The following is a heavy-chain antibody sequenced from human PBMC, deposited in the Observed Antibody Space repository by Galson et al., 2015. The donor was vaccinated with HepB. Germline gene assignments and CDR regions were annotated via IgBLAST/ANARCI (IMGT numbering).Heavy chain of an antibody. CDR3: PRDWGNSGGFDY. V-gene: IGHV3-30*04. CDR2: ISYDGSNK. CDR1: GFTFSSYA. Sequence: SLRLSCAASGFTFSSYAMHWVRQAPGKGLEWVAVISYDGSNKYYADSVKGRFTISRDNSKNTLYLQMNSLRAEDTAVYYCPRDWGNSGGFDYWGQGTLVTVSS. D-gene: IGHD3-16*01. J-gene: IGHJ4*02.